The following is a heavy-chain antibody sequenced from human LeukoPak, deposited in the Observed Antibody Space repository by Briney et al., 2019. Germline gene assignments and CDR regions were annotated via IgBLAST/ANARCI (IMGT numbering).Heavy chain of an antibody. CDR2: ISGSGGST. D-gene: IGHD6-13*01. Sequence: GGSLRLSCAASGFTFSSYAMSWVRQAPGKGLEWVSAISGSGGSTYYADSVKGRFTISRDNAKNSLYLQMNSLRAEDTAVYYCARDDRAAGRIDYWGQGTLVTVSS. CDR3: ARDDRAAGRIDY. V-gene: IGHV3-23*01. J-gene: IGHJ4*02. CDR1: GFTFSSYA.